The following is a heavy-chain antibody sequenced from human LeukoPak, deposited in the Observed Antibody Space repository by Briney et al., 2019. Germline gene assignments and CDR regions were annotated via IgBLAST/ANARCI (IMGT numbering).Heavy chain of an antibody. CDR1: GYSFTSYW. J-gene: IGHJ6*03. D-gene: IGHD2-2*01. CDR2: IYPGDSDT. Sequence: GESLKISCKGSGYSFTSYWIGWVRQMPGKGLEWMGIIYPGDSDTRYSPSFQGQVTISADKSISTAYLQWSSLKASDTAMYYCARHEIVVVPAATHHYYYYYMDVWGKGTTVTVSS. V-gene: IGHV5-51*01. CDR3: ARHEIVVVPAATHHYYYYYMDV.